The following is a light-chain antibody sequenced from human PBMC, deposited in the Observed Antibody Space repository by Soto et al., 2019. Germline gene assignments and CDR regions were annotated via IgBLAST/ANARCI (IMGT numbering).Light chain of an antibody. V-gene: IGKV3-15*01. J-gene: IGKJ1*01. Sequence: EIVMTQSPATLSVSPGERATLSCRASQSVSSRLAWYQQKRGQAPRLLIYDASTRATGIPARFSGSGSGTEFSLTISNLQPDDCATYYCQQYENYWTFGQGTKVDI. CDR3: QQYENYWT. CDR1: QSVSSR. CDR2: DAS.